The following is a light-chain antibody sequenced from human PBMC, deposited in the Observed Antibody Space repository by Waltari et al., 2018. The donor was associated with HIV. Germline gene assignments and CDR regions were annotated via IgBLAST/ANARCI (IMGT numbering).Light chain of an antibody. J-gene: IGKJ1*01. Sequence: DIQMTQYPYTLSASVGHRVTITCRASQSIITWLAWYQQKPGKAPKLLIFKASSLESGVPSRFSGSGSGTEFTLTISSLQPDDFATYYCQQYNSLWTFGQGTKVEIK. CDR2: KAS. CDR3: QQYNSLWT. V-gene: IGKV1-5*03. CDR1: QSIITW.